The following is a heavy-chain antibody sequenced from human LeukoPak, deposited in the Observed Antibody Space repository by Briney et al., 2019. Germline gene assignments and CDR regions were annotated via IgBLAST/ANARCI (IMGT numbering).Heavy chain of an antibody. V-gene: IGHV3-9*03. Sequence: GGSLRLSCAASGFTFHDYAMHWVRQAPGRGLEEVSGISWNSGSIGYADSVKGRFTISRDNAKNSLYLQMNSLRAEDMALYYCAKGTSGYSSSWYANWFDPWGQGTLVTVSS. CDR1: GFTFHDYA. CDR2: ISWNSGSI. CDR3: AKGTSGYSSSWYANWFDP. D-gene: IGHD6-13*01. J-gene: IGHJ5*02.